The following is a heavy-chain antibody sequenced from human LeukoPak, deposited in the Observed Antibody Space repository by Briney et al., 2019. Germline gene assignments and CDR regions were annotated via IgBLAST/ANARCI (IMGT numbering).Heavy chain of an antibody. D-gene: IGHD3-3*01. CDR1: GGSISSSNW. CDR3: AGGLYDIWSGYYY. J-gene: IGHJ4*02. Sequence: SSETLSLTCAVSGGSISSSNWWTWVRQPPGKGLEWIGEICHSGSTNYKPSLKSRVTISVDTSKNQFSLKLSSVTAADTAVYYCAGGLYDIWSGYYYWGQGTMVTVSS. V-gene: IGHV4-4*02. CDR2: ICHSGST.